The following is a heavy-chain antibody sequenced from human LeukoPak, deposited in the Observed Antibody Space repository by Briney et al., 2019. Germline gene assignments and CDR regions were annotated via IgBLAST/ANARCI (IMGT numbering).Heavy chain of an antibody. CDR2: ISTGSSTT. Sequence: GGSLRLSCAASEFAFSTYNMNWVRQAPGKGLEWVSYISTGSSTTYYADSVKGRFTISRDDVENSLYLQMNSLRDEDTAVYYCARVAAGYSVNYFDYWGQGTLVTVSS. V-gene: IGHV3-48*02. CDR1: EFAFSTYN. D-gene: IGHD4-23*01. J-gene: IGHJ4*02. CDR3: ARVAAGYSVNYFDY.